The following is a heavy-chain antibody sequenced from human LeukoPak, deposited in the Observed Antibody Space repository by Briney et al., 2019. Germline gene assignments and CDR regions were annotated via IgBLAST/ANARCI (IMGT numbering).Heavy chain of an antibody. D-gene: IGHD6-13*01. J-gene: IGHJ3*02. CDR1: GGSISSSNW. Sequence: SETLSLTCAVSGGSISSSNWWSWVRQPPGKGLEWTGEIYHSGSTNYNPSLKSRVTISVDKSKNQFSLKLSSVTAADTAVYYCARALMSSSWYDAFDIWGQGTMVTVSS. CDR2: IYHSGST. CDR3: ARALMSSSWYDAFDI. V-gene: IGHV4-4*02.